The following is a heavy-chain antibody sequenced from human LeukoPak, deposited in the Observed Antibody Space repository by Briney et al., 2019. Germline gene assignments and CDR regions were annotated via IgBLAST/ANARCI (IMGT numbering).Heavy chain of an antibody. Sequence: GGSLRLSCAASGFTFSSYGMSWVRQAPGRGLEWVSAISSSSSYIYYADSVKGRFTISRDNAKNSLYLQMNSLRAEDTAVYYCARDRYSSSPRFFDYWGQGTLVTVSS. CDR3: ARDRYSSSPRFFDY. CDR1: GFTFSSYG. J-gene: IGHJ4*02. D-gene: IGHD6-6*01. V-gene: IGHV3-21*01. CDR2: ISSSSSYI.